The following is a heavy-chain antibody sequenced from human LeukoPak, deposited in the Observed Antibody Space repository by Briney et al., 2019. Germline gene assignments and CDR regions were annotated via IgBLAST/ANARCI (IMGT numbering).Heavy chain of an antibody. D-gene: IGHD3-10*01. J-gene: IGHJ6*02. CDR3: ARQGVGAGMDV. V-gene: IGHV5-51*01. CDR1: GYSFSTYW. Sequence: GESLKISCKGSGYSFSTYWIGWVRQMPGKSLEWMGIIYPGDSETRYSPSFRGQVTISGDKSNNTAYMQWSRLKASDTAMYYCARQGVGAGMDVWGQGTTVTVSS. CDR2: IYPGDSET.